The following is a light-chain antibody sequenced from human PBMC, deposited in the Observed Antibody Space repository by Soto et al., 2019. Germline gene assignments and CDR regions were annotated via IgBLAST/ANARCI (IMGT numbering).Light chain of an antibody. J-gene: IGKJ5*01. V-gene: IGKV3-20*01. CDR3: HQYAWSPLT. CDR1: QTVPRSY. Sequence: EIVLTQSPGTLSLSPGERATLSCRASQTVPRSYLAWYQHRPGQAPRLLIYDASTRATGIPDRFSGSESGTDFTLTINSLEPEDFAVYYCHQYAWSPLTFGQGTRLEIK. CDR2: DAS.